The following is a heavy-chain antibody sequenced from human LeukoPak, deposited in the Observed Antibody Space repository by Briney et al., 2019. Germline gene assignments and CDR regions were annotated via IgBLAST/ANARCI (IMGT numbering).Heavy chain of an antibody. D-gene: IGHD2-2*01. Sequence: ASVKVSCKASGYTFTSYYMHWVRQAPGQGLEWMGIINPSGGSTSYAQKFQGRVTMTRDTSTSTVYMELSSLRSEDTAVYYCAREVVVAALRPRRQRNWFDPWGQGTLVTVSS. CDR1: GYTFTSYY. V-gene: IGHV1-46*01. CDR3: AREVVVAALRPRRQRNWFDP. CDR2: INPSGGST. J-gene: IGHJ5*02.